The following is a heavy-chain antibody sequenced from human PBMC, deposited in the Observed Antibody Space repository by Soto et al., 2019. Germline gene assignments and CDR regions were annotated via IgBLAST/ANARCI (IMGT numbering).Heavy chain of an antibody. CDR3: ARELAPTVAHGDWFDP. CDR1: GGTFSSYT. V-gene: IGHV1-69*08. Sequence: QVQLVQSGAEVKKPGSSVKVSCKASGGTFSSYTISWVRQAPGQGLEWMGRIIPILGIANYAQKFQGRVTITADKSTSTAYMELSSLRSEDTAVYYCARELAPTVAHGDWFDPWRQGTLVTVSS. D-gene: IGHD4-4*01. J-gene: IGHJ5*02. CDR2: IIPILGIA.